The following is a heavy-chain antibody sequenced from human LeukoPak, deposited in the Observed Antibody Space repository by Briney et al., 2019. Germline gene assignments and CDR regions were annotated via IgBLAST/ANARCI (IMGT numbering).Heavy chain of an antibody. V-gene: IGHV3-38-3*01. J-gene: IGHJ4*02. CDR2: ISGGST. Sequence: GGSLRLSCAASGFTVSSNEMSWVRQAPGKGLEWVSSISGGSTYYADSRKGRFTISRDNSKNTLYLQMNSLRAEDTAVYYCAKTSRRVLLWFGEFGYWGQGTLVTVSS. D-gene: IGHD3-10*01. CDR3: AKTSRRVLLWFGEFGY. CDR1: GFTVSSNE.